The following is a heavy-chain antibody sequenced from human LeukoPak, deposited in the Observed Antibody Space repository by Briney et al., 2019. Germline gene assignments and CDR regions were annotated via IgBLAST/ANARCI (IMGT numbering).Heavy chain of an antibody. J-gene: IGHJ4*02. CDR2: ISGSGGST. D-gene: IGHD3-10*01. V-gene: IGHV3-23*01. CDR1: GFTFSSYG. Sequence: GGSLRLSCAASGFTFSSYGMSWVRQAPGKGLEGVSAISGSGGSTYYADSVKGRFTISRDNSKNTLYLQMNSLRAEDTAVYYCAKTTELLWFGESLSLYFDYWGQGTLVTVSS. CDR3: AKTTELLWFGESLSLYFDY.